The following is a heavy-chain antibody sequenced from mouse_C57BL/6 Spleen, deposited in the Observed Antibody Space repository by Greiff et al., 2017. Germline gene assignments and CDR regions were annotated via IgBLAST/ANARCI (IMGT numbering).Heavy chain of an antibody. CDR3: ARDGYYPFAY. V-gene: IGHV5-6*01. Sequence: EVQGVESGGDLVKPGGSLKLSCAASGFTFSSYGMSWVRQTPDKRLEWVATISSGGSYTYYPDSVKGRFTISRDNAKNTLYLQMSSLKSEDTAMYYCARDGYYPFAYWGQGTLVTVSA. D-gene: IGHD2-3*01. J-gene: IGHJ3*01. CDR1: GFTFSSYG. CDR2: ISSGGSYT.